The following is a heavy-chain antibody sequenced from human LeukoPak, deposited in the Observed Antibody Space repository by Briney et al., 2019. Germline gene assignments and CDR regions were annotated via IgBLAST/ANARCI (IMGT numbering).Heavy chain of an antibody. CDR1: GFTFSTYS. D-gene: IGHD5-12*01. Sequence: GGSLRLSCAASGFTFSTYSMNWVRQAPGKGLEWVSFISSRSSYIYYADSVKGRFTISRDNAQNSLYLQMNSLRAEDTAVYYCARDPYSGYDKRVYYFDYWGQGTLVTVSS. CDR2: ISSRSSYI. V-gene: IGHV3-21*01. CDR3: ARDPYSGYDKRVYYFDY. J-gene: IGHJ4*02.